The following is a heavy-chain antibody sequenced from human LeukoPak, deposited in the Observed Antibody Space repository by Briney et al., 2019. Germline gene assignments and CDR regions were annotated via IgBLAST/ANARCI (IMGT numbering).Heavy chain of an antibody. V-gene: IGHV4-38-2*02. J-gene: IGHJ4*02. D-gene: IGHD3-3*01. CDR2: IYHRGST. CDR3: ARGAEYYAIWRGYAGYSDY. Sequence: SETLSLTSTVSGDSISNGYYWGWIRQPPGKGLEWVGSIYHRGSTYYNPSLRSRVTISLDRSKKKFSLKLTSVTAADTAVYFCARGAEYYAIWRGYAGYSDYWGQGISVTVSS. CDR1: GDSISNGYY.